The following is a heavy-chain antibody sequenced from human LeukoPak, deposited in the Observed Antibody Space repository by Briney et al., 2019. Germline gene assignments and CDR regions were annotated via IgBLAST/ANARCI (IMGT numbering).Heavy chain of an antibody. Sequence: GGSLRLSCAASGFTFSSYWMTWVRQAPGKGLEWVANIKQDGSEKYYVDSVRGRFTISRDNTKNSLYLQVNSLRAEDTAVYYCARHGGYDFAHWGQGTLVAVSS. CDR2: IKQDGSEK. D-gene: IGHD3-16*01. J-gene: IGHJ4*02. V-gene: IGHV3-7*01. CDR3: ARHGGYDFAH. CDR1: GFTFSSYW.